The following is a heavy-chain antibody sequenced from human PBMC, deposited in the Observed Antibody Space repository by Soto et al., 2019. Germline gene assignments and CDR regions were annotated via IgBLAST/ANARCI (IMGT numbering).Heavy chain of an antibody. CDR1: GGTFSSYA. Sequence: QVQLVQSGAEVKKPGSSVKVSCKASGGTFSSYAISWVRQAPGQGLEWMGGILPVFGAANYAHKLQGRVTITADESTTTAYMELRSLRSEDTAVYYCARASKPFVQKNGFDIWGQGTMVTVSS. J-gene: IGHJ3*02. CDR3: ARASKPFVQKNGFDI. CDR2: ILPVFGAA. V-gene: IGHV1-69*01. D-gene: IGHD2-8*01.